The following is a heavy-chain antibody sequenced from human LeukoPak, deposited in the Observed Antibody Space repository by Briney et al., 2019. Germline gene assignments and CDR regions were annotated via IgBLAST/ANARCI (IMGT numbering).Heavy chain of an antibody. CDR3: ARDLQQLVRGSYNWFDP. D-gene: IGHD6-13*01. CDR1: GYTFTGYY. J-gene: IGHJ5*02. CDR2: INPNSGGT. Sequence: PWASVKVSCKASGYTFTGYYMHWVRQAPGQGLEWMGWINPNSGGTNYAQKFQGRVTMTRDTSISTAYMGLSRLRSDDTAVYYCARDLQQLVRGSYNWFDPWGQGTPVTVSS. V-gene: IGHV1-2*02.